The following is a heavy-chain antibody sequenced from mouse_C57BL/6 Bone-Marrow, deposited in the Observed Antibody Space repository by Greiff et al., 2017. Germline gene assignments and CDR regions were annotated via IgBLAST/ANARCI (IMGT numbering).Heavy chain of an antibody. CDR1: GYTFTSYW. Sequence: QVQLQQPGAELVKPGASVKMSCKASGYTFTSYWITWVKQRPGQGLEWIGDIYPGSGSTNYNEKFKSKATLTVDTSSSTAYIQLSSLTSEDSAVYYCAKGRSSGYGFAYWGQGTLVTVSA. V-gene: IGHV1-55*01. CDR2: IYPGSGST. J-gene: IGHJ3*01. CDR3: AKGRSSGYGFAY. D-gene: IGHD3-2*02.